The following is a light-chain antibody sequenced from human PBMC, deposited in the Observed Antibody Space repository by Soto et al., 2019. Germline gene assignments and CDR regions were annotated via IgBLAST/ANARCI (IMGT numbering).Light chain of an antibody. V-gene: IGLV2-14*01. CDR3: SSYTSTSTYV. CDR1: SSDVGGYNY. CDR2: HVS. Sequence: QSVLTQPASVSGSPGQSSTIPCTGTSSDVGGYNYVSWYQQYPGKAPKLMIYHVSNRPSGVSNRFSGSKSGNSASLTISGLQAEDEADYYCSSYTSTSTYVFGTGTKVTVL. J-gene: IGLJ1*01.